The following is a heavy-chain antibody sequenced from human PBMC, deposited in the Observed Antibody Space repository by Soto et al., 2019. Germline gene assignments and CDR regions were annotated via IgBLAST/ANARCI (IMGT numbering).Heavy chain of an antibody. CDR1: GGSISSYY. V-gene: IGHV4-59*01. D-gene: IGHD6-6*01. J-gene: IGHJ3*02. CDR3: ARVEDSSSAEVGAFDI. Sequence: SETLSLTCTVSGGSISSYYWSWIRHPPGKGLEWIGYIYYSGSTNYNPSLKSRVTISVDTSKNQFSLKLSSVTAADTAVYYCARVEDSSSAEVGAFDIWGQGTMVTVSS. CDR2: IYYSGST.